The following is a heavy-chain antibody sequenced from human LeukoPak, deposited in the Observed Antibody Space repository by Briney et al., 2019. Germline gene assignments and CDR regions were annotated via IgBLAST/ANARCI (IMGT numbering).Heavy chain of an antibody. CDR2: IRYDGSNE. CDR3: ARGGKSARPDF. D-gene: IGHD6-6*01. J-gene: IGHJ4*02. V-gene: IGHV3-33*01. CDR1: GFSFSGNA. Sequence: GRSLRLSCAASGFSFSGNAMHWVRQVPGKGLEWLAIIRYDGSNEYYADSVKGRSTISRDNSRNTLYLQMNSLTVEDTAIYYCARGGKSARPDFWGQGTLVTVSS.